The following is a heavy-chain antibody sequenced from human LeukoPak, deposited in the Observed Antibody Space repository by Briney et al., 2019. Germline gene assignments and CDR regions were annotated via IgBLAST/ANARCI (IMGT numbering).Heavy chain of an antibody. V-gene: IGHV4-34*01. CDR1: DGSFNDYF. CDR3: ARGLYSNPDNWFDP. D-gene: IGHD4-11*01. J-gene: IGHJ5*02. Sequence: PSETLSLTCAVYDGSFNDYFWSWVRQPPGKGLEWIGEINHSGSTNYNPSLKRRVSLSLDTSKRQFSLKLSSVTAADTAVYYCARGLYSNPDNWFDPWGQGTLVTVSS. CDR2: INHSGST.